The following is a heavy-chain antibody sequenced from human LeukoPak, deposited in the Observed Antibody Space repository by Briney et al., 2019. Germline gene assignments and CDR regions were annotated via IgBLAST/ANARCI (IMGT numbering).Heavy chain of an antibody. V-gene: IGHV1-2*02. CDR1: GYTFTNYY. CDR2: INPASAGA. Sequence: ASAKVSCKPSGYTFTNYYIHWVRQAPGQGPEWVGWINPASAGAAFAPKFQGRVSMTWDSSITTAFMDLTSLRSDDTAIYYCARQLGNYYRAFDFWGQGTLVTVSS. J-gene: IGHJ4*02. D-gene: IGHD6-6*01. CDR3: ARQLGNYYRAFDF.